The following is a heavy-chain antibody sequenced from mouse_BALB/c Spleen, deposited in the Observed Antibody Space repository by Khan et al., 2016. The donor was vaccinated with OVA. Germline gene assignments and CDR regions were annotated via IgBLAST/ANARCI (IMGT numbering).Heavy chain of an antibody. Sequence: QVRLQQSGAELARPEASVKMSCKASGYTFTSYTIHWIKKRPGQGLEWIGYINPSNGYTNYNQKFKDKATLTTDKSSTTAYLQMSSLTSDDSAVYNRVRDGAYHRNDGWFAYWGQGTLVTVSA. CDR1: GYTFTSYT. CDR2: INPSNGYT. J-gene: IGHJ3*01. CDR3: VRDGAYHRNDGWFAY. D-gene: IGHD2-14*01. V-gene: IGHV1-4*01.